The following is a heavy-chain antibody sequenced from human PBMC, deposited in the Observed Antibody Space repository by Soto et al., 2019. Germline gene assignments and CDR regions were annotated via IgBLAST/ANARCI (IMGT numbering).Heavy chain of an antibody. Sequence: GGSLRLSCAASGFTFSSYAMHWVRQAPGKGLEWVAVISYDGSNKYYADSVKGRFTISRDNSKNTLYLQMNSLRAEDTAVYYCARDRGELLRGYHYGMDVWGQGTTVTVSS. CDR2: ISYDGSNK. D-gene: IGHD1-26*01. V-gene: IGHV3-30-3*01. CDR3: ARDRGELLRGYHYGMDV. J-gene: IGHJ6*02. CDR1: GFTFSSYA.